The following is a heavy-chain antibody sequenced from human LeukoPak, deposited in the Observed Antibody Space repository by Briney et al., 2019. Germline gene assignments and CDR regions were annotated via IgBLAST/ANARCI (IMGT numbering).Heavy chain of an antibody. J-gene: IGHJ1*01. CDR3: AKGGYVDTAMVSQRYFQH. D-gene: IGHD5-18*01. V-gene: IGHV3-23*01. CDR1: GFTFSSYA. CDR2: SSGSGGST. Sequence: GGSLRLSCAASGFTFSSYAMSWVRQAPGKGLEWVSASSGSGGSTYYADSVKGRFTISRDNSKNTLYLQMNSLRAEDTAVYYCAKGGYVDTAMVSQRYFQHWGQGTLVTVSS.